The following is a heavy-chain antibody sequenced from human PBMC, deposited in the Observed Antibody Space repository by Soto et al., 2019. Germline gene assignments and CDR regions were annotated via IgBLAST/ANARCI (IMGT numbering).Heavy chain of an antibody. J-gene: IGHJ2*01. Sequence: GKGLEWIGRSYTSGFTNYNPSLKSRVTMSVDTSKNQFSLQLSSVTAADSAVYFCARDVVVLFFQAEDGIRYSVPVSAFLLNRSSDL. CDR3: ARDVVVLFFQAEDGIRYSVPVSAFLLNRSSDL. CDR2: SYTSGFT. D-gene: IGHD3-9*01. V-gene: IGHV4-4*07.